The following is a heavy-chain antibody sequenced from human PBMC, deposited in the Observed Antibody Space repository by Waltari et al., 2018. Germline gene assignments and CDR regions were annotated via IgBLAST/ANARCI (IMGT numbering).Heavy chain of an antibody. D-gene: IGHD3-10*01. J-gene: IGHJ4*02. V-gene: IGHV4-34*02. CDR3: ARTYLYYGSGRSELDY. CDR1: SQSLNAYF. Sequence: QVQLQQWGAGLLKPSETLSLTCAIYSQSLNAYFWTWIRKSPGGGLEWIGDSNYSGTTNSNPSLKGRVTMSVDVSKNQFSLKLTSVTAADTAMYYCARTYLYYGSGRSELDYWGRGTLVTVSS. CDR2: SNYSGTT.